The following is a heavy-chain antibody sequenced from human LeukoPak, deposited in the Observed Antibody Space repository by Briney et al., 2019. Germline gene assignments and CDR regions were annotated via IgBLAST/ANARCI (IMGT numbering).Heavy chain of an antibody. D-gene: IGHD2-21*02. CDR3: AKLPQAAGDHHYVEV. V-gene: IGHV3-23*01. Sequence: GGSLRLSCAASGFTFSTYGMSWVRQAPGKGLEWVSAISGNGDYTYYADSVKGQFTISRGNSKNTLFLQMNSRRAEDTAVYYCAKLPQAAGDHHYVEVWGKGTTVTVSS. J-gene: IGHJ6*03. CDR2: ISGNGDYT. CDR1: GFTFSTYG.